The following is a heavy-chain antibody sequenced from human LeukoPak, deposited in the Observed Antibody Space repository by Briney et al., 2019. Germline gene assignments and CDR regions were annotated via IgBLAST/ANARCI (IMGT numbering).Heavy chain of an antibody. CDR1: GYTFTGYY. J-gene: IGHJ6*02. CDR3: ACLGFYYYYGMDV. D-gene: IGHD3-16*01. Sequence: ASVKVSCKASGYTFTGYYMHWVRQAPGQGLEWMGWINPNSGGTNYAQKFQGRVTMTRDTSISTAYMELSRLRSDDTAVYYSACLGFYYYYGMDVWGQGTTVTVSS. V-gene: IGHV1-2*02. CDR2: INPNSGGT.